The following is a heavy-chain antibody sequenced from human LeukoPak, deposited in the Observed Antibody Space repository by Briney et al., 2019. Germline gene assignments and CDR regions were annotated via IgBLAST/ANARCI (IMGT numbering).Heavy chain of an antibody. CDR2: IYYSGST. J-gene: IGHJ5*02. Sequence: SETLSLTCTVSGGSISSSSYYRGWIRQPPGKGLEWIGSIYYSGSTYYNPSLKSRVTISVDTSKNQFSLKLSSVTAADTAVYYCARQGSGGDWFDPWGQGTLVTVSS. CDR1: GGSISSSSYY. V-gene: IGHV4-39*01. D-gene: IGHD1-14*01. CDR3: ARQGSGGDWFDP.